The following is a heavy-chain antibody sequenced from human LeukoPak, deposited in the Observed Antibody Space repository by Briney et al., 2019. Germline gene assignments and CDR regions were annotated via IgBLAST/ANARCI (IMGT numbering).Heavy chain of an antibody. CDR2: ISSSSSYI. V-gene: IGHV3-21*01. D-gene: IGHD4-17*01. J-gene: IGHJ4*02. Sequence: KSGGSLRLSCAASGFTFSSYSMNWVRQAPGKGLEWVSSISSSSSYIYYADSVKGRFTISRDNAKNSLYLQMNSLRAEDTAVYYCARLRRGLLPASIDYWGQGNLVTGSS. CDR3: ARLRRGLLPASIDY. CDR1: GFTFSSYS.